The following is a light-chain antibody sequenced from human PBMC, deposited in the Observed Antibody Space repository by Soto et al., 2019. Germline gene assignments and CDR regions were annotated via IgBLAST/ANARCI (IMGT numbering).Light chain of an antibody. CDR3: FSYTSSGTYV. CDR1: SSDVGNYKY. J-gene: IGLJ1*01. Sequence: SVLTQPASVSGSPGQSITISCTGTSSDVGNYKYVSWYQQHPGKAPKLMIYEVSNRPSGGSNRFSGSKSGNTDSLTISGLQAEDETDYYCFSYTSSGTYVFGTGTKVTV. CDR2: EVS. V-gene: IGLV2-14*01.